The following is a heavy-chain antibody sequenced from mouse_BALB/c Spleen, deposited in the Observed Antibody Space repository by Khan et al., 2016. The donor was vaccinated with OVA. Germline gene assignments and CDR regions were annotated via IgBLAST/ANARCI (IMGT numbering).Heavy chain of an antibody. Sequence: EVQLQESGAELVRSGASVKLSCTGSGFNIKDYYMHWVKQRPEQGLEWIGWIDPENGDTEYAPQFQDKATMTADTSSNTAYLQLSSLTSEDTAVYYGNTGDGYSAWFAYWGQGTLVTVSA. CDR1: GFNIKDYY. V-gene: IGHV14-4*02. J-gene: IGHJ3*01. D-gene: IGHD2-3*01. CDR2: IDPENGDT. CDR3: NTGDGYSAWFAY.